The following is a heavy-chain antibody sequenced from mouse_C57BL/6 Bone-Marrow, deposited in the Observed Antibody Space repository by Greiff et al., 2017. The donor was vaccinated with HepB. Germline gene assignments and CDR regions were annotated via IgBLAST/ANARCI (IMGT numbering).Heavy chain of an antibody. Sequence: QVQLQQPGAELVKPGASVKLSCKASGYTFTSYWMHWVKQRPGQGLEWIGMIHPNSGSTNYNEKFKSKATLTVDKSSSTAYMQLSSLTSEDSAVYYCARWRYGSGYYFDYWGQGTTLTVSS. J-gene: IGHJ2*01. V-gene: IGHV1-64*01. CDR2: IHPNSGST. CDR1: GYTFTSYW. CDR3: ARWRYGSGYYFDY. D-gene: IGHD1-1*01.